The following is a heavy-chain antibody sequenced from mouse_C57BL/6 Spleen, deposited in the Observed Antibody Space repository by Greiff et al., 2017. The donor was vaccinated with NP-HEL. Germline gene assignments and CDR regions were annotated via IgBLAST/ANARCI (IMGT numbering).Heavy chain of an antibody. CDR3: AREGHYDYDGAGFAY. D-gene: IGHD2-4*01. Sequence: QVQLKESGPELVKPGASVKISCKASGYAFSSSWMNWVKQRPGKGLEWIGRIYPGDGDTNYNGQFKGKATLTADKSSSTAYMQLSSLTSEDSAVYFCAREGHYDYDGAGFAYWGQGTLVTVSA. CDR2: IYPGDGDT. CDR1: GYAFSSSW. V-gene: IGHV1-82*01. J-gene: IGHJ3*01.